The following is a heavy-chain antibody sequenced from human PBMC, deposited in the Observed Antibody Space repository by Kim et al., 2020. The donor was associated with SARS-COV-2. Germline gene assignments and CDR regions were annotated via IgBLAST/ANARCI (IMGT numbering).Heavy chain of an antibody. CDR1: GFPFSSYA. Sequence: GGSLRLSCAASGFPFSSYALSWVRQAPGKGLEWVSGISGSGANTYYADSVKGRFTISRDNSKSMLYLWMTSLKVEDVAVYYCAKGDQTVIYFDRCYDSWGQGTLVTVSS. J-gene: IGHJ4*02. CDR2: ISGSGANT. CDR3: AKGDQTVIYFDRCYDS. V-gene: IGHV3-23*01. D-gene: IGHD3-22*01.